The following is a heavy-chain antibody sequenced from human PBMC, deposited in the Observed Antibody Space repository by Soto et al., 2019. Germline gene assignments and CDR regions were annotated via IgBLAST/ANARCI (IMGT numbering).Heavy chain of an antibody. CDR3: ATAHDSKNYYYYGMDV. CDR1: GGSISGYY. CDR2: IYYSGST. Sequence: PSETLSLTCTVSGGSISGYYWMWIRQPPGKGLEWIGHIYYSGSTYYSPSLKSRVTLSVDTSKNQFSLKLTSVTAADTAVYYCATAHDSKNYYYYGMDVWGPGTTVTVSS. D-gene: IGHD2-15*01. V-gene: IGHV4-59*04. J-gene: IGHJ6*02.